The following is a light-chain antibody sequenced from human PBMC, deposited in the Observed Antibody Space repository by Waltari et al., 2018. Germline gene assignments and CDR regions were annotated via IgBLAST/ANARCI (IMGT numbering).Light chain of an antibody. Sequence: IVLTQSPGTLSLSPGERATLSCRASENVPAGYVAWYQQKPGQSPRLLVYGVSNRAAGIPDRFSGSESGTDFTLIVSRLEPEDFAVYYCHQYGSLPWTFGQGTRVDIK. J-gene: IGKJ1*01. CDR2: GVS. CDR3: HQYGSLPWT. V-gene: IGKV3-20*01. CDR1: ENVPAGY.